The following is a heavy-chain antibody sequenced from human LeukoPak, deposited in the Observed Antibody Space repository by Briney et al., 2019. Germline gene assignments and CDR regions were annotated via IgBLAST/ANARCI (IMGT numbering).Heavy chain of an antibody. CDR2: ISSSSSYI. V-gene: IGHV3-21*01. CDR3: VRDRGGNDYDY. CDR1: GFTFTSYS. J-gene: IGHJ4*02. D-gene: IGHD5-12*01. Sequence: GGSLRLSCAASGFTFTSYSMNWVRQAPGKGLEWVSSISSSSSYIYYADSVEGRFTISRDNAKNSLYLQMNSLRAEDTAVYYCVRDRGGNDYDYWGQGTLVTVAS.